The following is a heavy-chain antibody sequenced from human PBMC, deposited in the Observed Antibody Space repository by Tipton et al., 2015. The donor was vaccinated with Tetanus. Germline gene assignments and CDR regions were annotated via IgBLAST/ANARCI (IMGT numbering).Heavy chain of an antibody. J-gene: IGHJ4*02. V-gene: IGHV3-21*01. CDR1: GFTFSSYS. CDR3: ARDQGYGDYEFDY. D-gene: IGHD4-17*01. Sequence: SLRLSCAASGFTFSSYSMNWVRQAPGKGLEWVSSISSSSSYIYYADSVKGRFTISRDNAKNSPYLQMNSLRAEDTAVYYCARDQGYGDYEFDYWGQGTLVTVSS. CDR2: ISSSSSYI.